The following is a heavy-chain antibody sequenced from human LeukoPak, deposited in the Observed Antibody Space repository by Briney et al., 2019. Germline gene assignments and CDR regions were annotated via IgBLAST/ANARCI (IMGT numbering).Heavy chain of an antibody. CDR3: ARDGDPITMVRGYYYMDV. CDR2: INPNSGGT. J-gene: IGHJ6*03. D-gene: IGHD3-10*01. Sequence: ASVKVSCKASGYTFTGYYMHWVRQAPGQGLEWMGWINPNSGGTNYAQKFQGRVTMTRDTSISTAYMELSRLRSDDTAVYYCARDGDPITMVRGYYYMDVWGKGTTVTISS. V-gene: IGHV1-2*02. CDR1: GYTFTGYY.